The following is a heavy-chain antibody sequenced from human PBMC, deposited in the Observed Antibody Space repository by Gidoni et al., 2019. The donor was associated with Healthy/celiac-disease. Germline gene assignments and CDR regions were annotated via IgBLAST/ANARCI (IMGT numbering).Heavy chain of an antibody. CDR1: GGSFSGYY. D-gene: IGHD5-12*01. CDR2: INHSGST. J-gene: IGHJ4*02. Sequence: QVQLQQWGAGLLKPSETLSLTCAVYGGSFSGYYWSWIRQPPGKGLEWIGEINHSGSTNYNPSLKSRVTISVDTSKNQFSLKLSSVTAADTAVYYCARGRGRWLRTMDGDYWGQGTLVTVSS. V-gene: IGHV4-34*01. CDR3: ARGRGRWLRTMDGDY.